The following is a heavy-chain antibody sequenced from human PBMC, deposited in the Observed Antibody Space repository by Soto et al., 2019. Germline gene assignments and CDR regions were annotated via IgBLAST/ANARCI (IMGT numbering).Heavy chain of an antibody. CDR2: IDPSGGIT. CDR3: AREGFLNAFEI. CDR1: GYSFTNFH. V-gene: IGHV1-46*01. Sequence: ASVKVSCKASGYSFTNFHIHWVRQAPGQGLEWMGMIDPSGGITRDAQRLQGSITMTRDASTSTVYMELRSLRAGDTAVYYCAREGFLNAFEIWGQGTMVTVSS. J-gene: IGHJ3*02.